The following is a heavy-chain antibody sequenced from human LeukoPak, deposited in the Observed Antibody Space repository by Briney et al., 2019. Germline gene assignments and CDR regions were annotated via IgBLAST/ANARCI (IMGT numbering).Heavy chain of an antibody. CDR1: GYTLTELS. J-gene: IGHJ5*02. D-gene: IGHD5-24*01. V-gene: IGHV1-24*01. CDR2: FDPEDGET. Sequence: GASVKVSCKVSGYTLTELSMHWVRQAPGKGLEWMGGFDPEDGETIYAQKFQGRVTMTEDTSTDTAYMELSSLRSEDTAVYYCARISPGRWLHPISSWGQGTLVTVSS. CDR3: ARISPGRWLHPISS.